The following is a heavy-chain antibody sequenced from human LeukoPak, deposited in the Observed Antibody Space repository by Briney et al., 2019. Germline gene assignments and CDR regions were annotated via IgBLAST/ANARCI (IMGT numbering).Heavy chain of an antibody. CDR2: INHSGST. J-gene: IGHJ4*02. CDR1: GGSFSVFH. D-gene: IGHD1-26*01. V-gene: IGHV4-34*01. CDR3: ARWEGGSYYDFDY. Sequence: SGTLSPTCAGFGGSFSVFHWSWVRQPPGKGLGWIGEINHSGSTNYNPSLKSRVTISVDTSKNQFSLKLSSVTAADTAVYYCARWEGGSYYDFDYWGQGTLVTVSS.